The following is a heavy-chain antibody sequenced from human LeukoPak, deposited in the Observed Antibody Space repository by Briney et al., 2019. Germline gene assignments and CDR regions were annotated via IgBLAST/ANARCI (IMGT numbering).Heavy chain of an antibody. V-gene: IGHV1-18*01. Sequence: ASVKVSCKASGYTFTSYGLSWVRQAPGQGLEWMGWISAYNGNTNYAQKLQGRVTMTTGTSTSTAYMELRSLRSDDAAVYYCARDTALAVTLDYWGQGTLVTVSS. D-gene: IGHD4-17*01. CDR3: ARDTALAVTLDY. CDR1: GYTFTSYG. CDR2: ISAYNGNT. J-gene: IGHJ4*02.